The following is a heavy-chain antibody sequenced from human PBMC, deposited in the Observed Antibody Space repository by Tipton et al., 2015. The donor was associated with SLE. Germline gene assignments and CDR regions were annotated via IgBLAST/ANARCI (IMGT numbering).Heavy chain of an antibody. CDR3: ALRWPDTWTTVY. D-gene: IGHD5-12*01. CDR1: GYTFTGYN. J-gene: IGHJ4*02. Sequence: QLVQSGAEVKKPGASVKISCKASGYTFTGYNIHWVRQAPGQGLEWMGWINPNNGDTDYAQKFQGRVTMTRDTSISTAYMEVSRLRSDDTAIYYCALRWPDTWTTVYWGQGTLVTVSS. V-gene: IGHV1-2*02. CDR2: INPNNGDT.